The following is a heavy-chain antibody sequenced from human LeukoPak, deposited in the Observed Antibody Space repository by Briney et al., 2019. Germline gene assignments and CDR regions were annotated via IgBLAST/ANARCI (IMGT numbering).Heavy chain of an antibody. D-gene: IGHD1-7*01. CDR1: GGSISSSSYY. Sequence: SETLSLTCTVSGGSISSSSYYWGWIRQPPGKGLEWIGSIYYSGSTYYNPSLKSRVTISVDTSKNTLYLQMNSLRAEDTAVYYCARGDWNYGYWGQGTLVTVSS. CDR3: ARGDWNYGY. J-gene: IGHJ4*02. V-gene: IGHV4-39*01. CDR2: IYYSGST.